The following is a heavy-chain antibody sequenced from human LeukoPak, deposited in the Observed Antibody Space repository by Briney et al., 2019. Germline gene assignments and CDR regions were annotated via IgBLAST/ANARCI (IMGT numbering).Heavy chain of an antibody. D-gene: IGHD3-3*01. Sequence: PSETLSLTCTVSGGSISTYYWSWIRQPAGKGLEWIGRIYTSGSTNYNPSLKCRVTMSVDTSKNQFSLKLSSVTAADTAVYYCARDRVDFWSGYQWGFDYWGQGTLVTVSS. J-gene: IGHJ4*02. V-gene: IGHV4-4*07. CDR3: ARDRVDFWSGYQWGFDY. CDR1: GGSISTYY. CDR2: IYTSGST.